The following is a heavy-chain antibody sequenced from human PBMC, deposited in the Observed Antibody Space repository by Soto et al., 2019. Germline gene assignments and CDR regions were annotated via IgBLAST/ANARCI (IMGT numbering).Heavy chain of an antibody. CDR3: ARDRKDSIYYYYYYGMDV. J-gene: IGHJ6*02. Sequence: ASVKVSCKASGYTFTSYVINWVRQAPGQGLEWMGWVSPYNGNTNYAQKFQGRVTMTTDTSTSTVYMELSSLRSEDTAVYYCARDRKDSIYYYYYYGMDVWGQGTTVTVSS. CDR2: VSPYNGNT. D-gene: IGHD3-22*01. CDR1: GYTFTSYV. V-gene: IGHV1-18*01.